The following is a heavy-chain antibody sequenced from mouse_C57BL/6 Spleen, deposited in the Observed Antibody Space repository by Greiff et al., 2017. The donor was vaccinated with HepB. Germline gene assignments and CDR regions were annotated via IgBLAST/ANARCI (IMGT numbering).Heavy chain of an antibody. CDR2: INPNNGGT. Sequence: EVQLQQSGPELVKPGASVKISCKASGYTFTDYYMNWVKQSHGKSLEWIGDINPNNGGTSYNQKFKGKATLTVDKSASTAYMERRSLTSEDSAVYYRARGAYYTEGYVDGWGTGTTVTVSS. CDR1: GYTFTDYY. CDR3: ARGAYYTEGYVDG. V-gene: IGHV1-26*01. J-gene: IGHJ1*03. D-gene: IGHD2-12*01.